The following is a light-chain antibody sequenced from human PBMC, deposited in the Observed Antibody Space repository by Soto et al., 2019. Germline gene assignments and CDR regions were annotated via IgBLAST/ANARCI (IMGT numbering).Light chain of an antibody. CDR3: QLRAIWPVS. J-gene: IGKJ5*01. CDR1: QNVGND. V-gene: IGKV3-11*01. Sequence: EIVLTQSPVTLSLSPGERATLSCRASQNVGNDLVWYQQKPGQAPRLLMSDPSDRATGIPARFSGSGSGTDFTLTTSSLEPEDFAVYDGQLRAIWPVSFGQGTRLESK. CDR2: DPS.